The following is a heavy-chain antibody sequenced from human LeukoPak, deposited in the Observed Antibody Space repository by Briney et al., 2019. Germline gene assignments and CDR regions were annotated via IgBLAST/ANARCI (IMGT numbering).Heavy chain of an antibody. V-gene: IGHV4-4*07. Sequence: PSETLPLTCSVSGGSISSYYWSWARQPAGKGLEWIGRIYSSGSTNYNPSLNSRVTMSVDTSNNQFSLRLTSVTAADTAVYYCARGTTAAAGIFDCWGQGTLVTVSS. CDR3: ARGTTAAAGIFDC. J-gene: IGHJ4*02. CDR1: GGSISSYY. CDR2: IYSSGST. D-gene: IGHD6-13*01.